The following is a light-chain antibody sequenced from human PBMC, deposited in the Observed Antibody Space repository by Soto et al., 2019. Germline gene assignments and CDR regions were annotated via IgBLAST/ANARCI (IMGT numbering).Light chain of an antibody. CDR2: AAS. CDR3: LQDYGDSWT. Sequence: AIQMTQSPSSLSASLGDRVIITCRASRDVGSDVSWYQQKPGQAPKLLIYAASNLYTGVPSRFSGSRSGTEFTLTISSLQPEDFASYYCLQDYGDSWTFGQGTKVDIK. V-gene: IGKV1-6*01. CDR1: RDVGSD. J-gene: IGKJ1*01.